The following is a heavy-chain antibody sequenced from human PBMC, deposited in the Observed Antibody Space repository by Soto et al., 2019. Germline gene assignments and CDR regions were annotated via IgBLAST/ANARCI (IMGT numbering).Heavy chain of an antibody. V-gene: IGHV1-69*04. CDR3: ARETVTMDYYYYYYMDV. J-gene: IGHJ6*03. Sequence: SVKVSCKASGGTFSSYTISWVRQAPGQGLEWMGRIIPIIDIANYAQKFQGRVTITADKSTSTAYMELSSLRSEDTAVYYCARETVTMDYYYYYYMDVGGIGTTVTVSS. CDR2: IIPIIDIA. CDR1: GGTFSSYT. D-gene: IGHD4-4*01.